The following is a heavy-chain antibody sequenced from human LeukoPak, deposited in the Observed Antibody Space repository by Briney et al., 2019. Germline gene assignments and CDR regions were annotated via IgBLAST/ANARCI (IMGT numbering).Heavy chain of an antibody. CDR3: AKDRYYYDSSGYNLESGDY. CDR1: GFTFSSYA. CDR2: ISGSGGST. J-gene: IGHJ4*02. Sequence: GGSLRLSCAASGFTFSSYAMSWVRQVPGKGLEWVSAISGSGGSTYYADSVKGRFTISRDNSKNTLYLQMNSLRAEDTAVYYCAKDRYYYDSSGYNLESGDYWGQGTLVTVSS. D-gene: IGHD3-22*01. V-gene: IGHV3-23*01.